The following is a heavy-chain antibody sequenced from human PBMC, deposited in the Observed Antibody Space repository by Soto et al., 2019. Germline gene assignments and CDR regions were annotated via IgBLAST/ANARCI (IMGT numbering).Heavy chain of an antibody. V-gene: IGHV2-70*01. Sequence: SGPTLVNPTQTLTLTCTFSGSSLSTSGMCVSWIRQPPGKALEWLALIDWDDDKYYSTSLKTRLTISKDTSKNQVVLTMTNMDPVDTATYYCARSGIAVAGTWNWFDPWGQGTLVTVSS. J-gene: IGHJ5*02. CDR1: GSSLSTSGMC. CDR3: ARSGIAVAGTWNWFDP. D-gene: IGHD6-19*01. CDR2: IDWDDDK.